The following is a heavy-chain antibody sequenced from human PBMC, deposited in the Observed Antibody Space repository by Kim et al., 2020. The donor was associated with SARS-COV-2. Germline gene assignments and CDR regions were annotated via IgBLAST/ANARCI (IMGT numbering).Heavy chain of an antibody. V-gene: IGHV4-4*02. J-gene: IGHJ5*02. CDR3: ARYIAVREFDP. CDR2: T. D-gene: IGHD2-21*01. Sequence: TNHNPSLKSRVTISVDKSKNQFSLKLSSVTAADTAVYYCARYIAVREFDPWGQGTLVTVSS.